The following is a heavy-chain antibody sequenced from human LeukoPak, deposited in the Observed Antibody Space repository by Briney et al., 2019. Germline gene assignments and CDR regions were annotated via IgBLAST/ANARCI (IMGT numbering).Heavy chain of an antibody. CDR1: GFTFSSYA. CDR3: AKDASRITMTLGAFDI. CDR2: ISGSGGST. D-gene: IGHD3-22*01. V-gene: IGHV3-23*01. J-gene: IGHJ3*02. Sequence: GGSLRLSCAASGFTFSSYAMSWVRQAPGKGLAWVSAISGSGGSTYYADSVKGRFTISRDNSKNTLYLQMNGLRAEDTAVYYCAKDASRITMTLGAFDIWGQGTMVTVSS.